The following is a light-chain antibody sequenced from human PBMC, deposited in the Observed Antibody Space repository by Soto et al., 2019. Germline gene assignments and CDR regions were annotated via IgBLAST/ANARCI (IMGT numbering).Light chain of an antibody. Sequence: DIQMAQSPSSLSASVGDRVTITCRASQGIHNYVAWYQQKPGKVPKLLIYAASTLQSGVPSRFSGSGSGTDFILTISSLQPEDVATYYCQNYDRAPDTVGGGTKVEIK. CDR3: QNYDRAPDT. CDR2: AAS. J-gene: IGKJ4*01. V-gene: IGKV1-27*01. CDR1: QGIHNY.